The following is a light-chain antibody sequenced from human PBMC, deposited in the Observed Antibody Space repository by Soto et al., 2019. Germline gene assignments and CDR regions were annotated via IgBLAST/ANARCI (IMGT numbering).Light chain of an antibody. CDR1: ASDVGGYNY. CDR2: AVS. CDR3: SSFTSNRIYV. Sequence: QSVLTQPASVSGSPGQSITISCTGTASDVGGYNYVSWYQQHPGKAPKLMIHAVSNRPSGISSRFSGSKSGNTASLTISGLQPEDEADYYCSSFTSNRIYVFGPGTKVTV. V-gene: IGLV2-14*01. J-gene: IGLJ1*01.